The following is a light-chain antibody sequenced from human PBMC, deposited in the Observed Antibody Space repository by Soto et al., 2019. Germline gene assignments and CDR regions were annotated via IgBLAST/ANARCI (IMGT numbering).Light chain of an antibody. CDR3: QSYDNNSDYV. V-gene: IGLV1-40*01. J-gene: IGLJ1*01. CDR2: SGN. Sequence: SVLTQPPSVSGAPGQRVTISCTGSSSNIGAGYVVHWYQQLPGAAPKLLIFSGNNRPSGVPDRFSGSKSGTSASLAITGLRAEDEADYYCQSYDNNSDYVFGTGTKVTVL. CDR1: SSNIGAGYV.